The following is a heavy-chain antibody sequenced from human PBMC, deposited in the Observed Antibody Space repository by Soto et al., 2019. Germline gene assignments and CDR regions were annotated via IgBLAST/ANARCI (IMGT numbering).Heavy chain of an antibody. CDR2: IWYDGSNK. CDR1: GFTFSSYG. D-gene: IGHD3-3*01. V-gene: IGHV3-33*01. Sequence: GGSLRLSCAASGFTFSSYGMHWVRQAPGKGLEWVAFIWYDGSNKYYADSVKGRFTISRDKSKNTLYLQMNSLRAEETAVYYCARDFHPYYDFWIGYYWTPYLDYWGQGTLVTVSS. J-gene: IGHJ4*02. CDR3: ARDFHPYYDFWIGYYWTPYLDY.